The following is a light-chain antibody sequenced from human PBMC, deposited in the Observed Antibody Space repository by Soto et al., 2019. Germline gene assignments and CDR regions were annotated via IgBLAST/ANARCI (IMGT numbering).Light chain of an antibody. Sequence: SVLTLPASLSGSPGQSITISCTGTSSDVGGYNYVSWYQQHPGKAPKLMIYEVSNRPSGVSNRFSGSKSGNTASLTISGLQAEDEADYYCSSYTSSSTLVFGTGTKVTVL. J-gene: IGLJ1*01. CDR2: EVS. V-gene: IGLV2-14*01. CDR3: SSYTSSSTLV. CDR1: SSDVGGYNY.